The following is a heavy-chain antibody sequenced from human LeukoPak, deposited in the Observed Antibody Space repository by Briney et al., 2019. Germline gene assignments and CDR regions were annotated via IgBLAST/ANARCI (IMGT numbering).Heavy chain of an antibody. CDR2: IHPGDSDT. D-gene: IGHD3-22*01. J-gene: IGHJ4*02. CDR1: GYSFTTYW. CDR3: ARSAMMATHFFDY. V-gene: IGHV5-51*01. Sequence: GESLKISCKGSGYSFTTYWIGWVRQLTGKGLECMGIIHPGDSDTRYSPSFQGQVTISADKSISTAYLQWSSQKASDTAMYYCARSAMMATHFFDYWGQGTLVPVSS.